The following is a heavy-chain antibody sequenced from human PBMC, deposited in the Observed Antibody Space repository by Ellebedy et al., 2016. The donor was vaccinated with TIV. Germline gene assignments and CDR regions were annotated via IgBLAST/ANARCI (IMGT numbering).Heavy chain of an antibody. CDR3: ARALGVTGALDY. D-gene: IGHD2-21*02. CDR1: GYTFTGYY. V-gene: IGHV1-2*02. Sequence: ASVKVSCKASGYTFTGYYMHWVRQAPGQGLEWMGWINPNSGGANYAQKFQGRVNMTRETSIRTAYMELSRLRSDETAVYYCARALGVTGALDYWGQGTLVTVSS. J-gene: IGHJ4*02. CDR2: INPNSGGA.